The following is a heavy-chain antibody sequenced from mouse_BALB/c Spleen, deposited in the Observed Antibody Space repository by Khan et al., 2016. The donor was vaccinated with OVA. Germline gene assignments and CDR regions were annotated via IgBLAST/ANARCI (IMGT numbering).Heavy chain of an antibody. CDR2: ISPNSDGS. CDR1: GYTFTSYV. V-gene: IGHV1S136*01. D-gene: IGHD1-1*01. J-gene: IGHJ3*01. Sequence: EVQLQQSGPELVKPGASVKMSCKASGYTFTSYVMHWVKQKPRQGLEWIGYISPNSDGSKYNEKFRGKATLTSDKSSSTAYMELSSLTSEGSAVYYCLRSLFYYGSAYEGFAYWGQGTLVTVSA. CDR3: LRSLFYYGSAYEGFAY.